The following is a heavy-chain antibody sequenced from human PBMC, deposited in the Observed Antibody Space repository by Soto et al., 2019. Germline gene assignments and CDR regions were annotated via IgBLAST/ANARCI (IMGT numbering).Heavy chain of an antibody. D-gene: IGHD3-22*01. Sequence: SVKVSCKASGGTFSSYASSWVRQAPGQGLEWMGGIIPIFGTANYAQKFQCIVTIPADESTSTAYMELSSLRSEDTAVYYCARGSGVVRYDSSRLAYYYYYGMDVGGQGTTVTVSS. CDR3: ARGSGVVRYDSSRLAYYYYYGMDV. CDR1: GGTFSSYA. CDR2: IIPIFGTA. V-gene: IGHV1-69*13. J-gene: IGHJ6*02.